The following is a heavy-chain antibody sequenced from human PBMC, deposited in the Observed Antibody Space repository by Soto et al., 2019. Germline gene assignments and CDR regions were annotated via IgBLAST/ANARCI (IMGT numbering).Heavy chain of an antibody. J-gene: IGHJ4*02. V-gene: IGHV1-8*01. CDR3: ARGRHDSSGYYYDY. CDR2: MNPNSGNT. D-gene: IGHD3-22*01. CDR1: GYTFTSYD. Sequence: VASVKVSCKASGYTFTSYDINWVRQATGQGLEWMGWMNPNSGNTGYAQKFQGRVTMTRNTSISTAYMELSSLRSEDTAVYYCARGRHDSSGYYYDYWGQGTLVTVSS.